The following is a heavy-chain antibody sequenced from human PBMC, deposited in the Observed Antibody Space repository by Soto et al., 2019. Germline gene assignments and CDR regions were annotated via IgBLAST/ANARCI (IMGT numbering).Heavy chain of an antibody. CDR2: INPSGGST. CDR1: GYTFTSYY. V-gene: IGHV1-46*01. Sequence: GASVKVSCKASGYTFTSYYMHWVRQAPGQGLEWMGIINPSGGSTSYAQKFQGRVTMTRDTSTSTVYMELSSLRSEDTAVYYCARDPYSSGWYTGGNYYGMDVWGQGTTVTV. D-gene: IGHD6-19*01. CDR3: ARDPYSSGWYTGGNYYGMDV. J-gene: IGHJ6*02.